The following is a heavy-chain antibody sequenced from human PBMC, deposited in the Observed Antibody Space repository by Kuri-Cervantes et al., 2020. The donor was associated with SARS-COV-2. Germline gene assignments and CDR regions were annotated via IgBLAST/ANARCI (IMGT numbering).Heavy chain of an antibody. D-gene: IGHD2-15*01. V-gene: IGHV4-39*01. CDR2: IYYSGST. Sequence: GSLRLSCTVSGGSISSSSYYWGWIRQPSGKGLEWIGSIYYSGSTYYNPSLKSRVTISVDTSKNQFSLKLSSVTAADTAVYYCATIGYCSGGSCWFDYYYGMDVWGQGNTVNGAS. CDR3: ATIGYCSGGSCWFDYYYGMDV. CDR1: GGSISSSSYY. J-gene: IGHJ6*02.